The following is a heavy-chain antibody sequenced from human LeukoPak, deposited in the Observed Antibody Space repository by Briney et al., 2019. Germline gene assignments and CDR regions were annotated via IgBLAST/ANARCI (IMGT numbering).Heavy chain of an antibody. J-gene: IGHJ4*02. CDR1: GFSFSTYA. CDR2: ISRNGDNT. Sequence: GGSPRLSCAASGFSFSTYAMSWVRQGPGKGLEWVSLISRNGDNTHYADSVKGRFTISRDSSQNTLYLQMNSLRVEDTAVYYCAKDLAGLFDFWGQGTLVTVSS. CDR3: AKDLAGLFDF. D-gene: IGHD3/OR15-3a*01. V-gene: IGHV3-23*01.